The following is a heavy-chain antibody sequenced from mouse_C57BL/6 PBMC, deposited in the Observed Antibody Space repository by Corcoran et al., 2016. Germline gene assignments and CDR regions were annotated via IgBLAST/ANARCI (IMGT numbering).Heavy chain of an antibody. D-gene: IGHD2-3*01. J-gene: IGHJ3*01. CDR3: ERGGIYDGYYLAWFAY. CDR2: INPNNGGT. CDR1: GYTFTDYY. Sequence: EVQLQQSGPELVKPGASVKISCKASGYTFTDYYMNWVKQSHGKSLEWIGDINPNNGGTSYNQKFKGKATLTVDKSSSTAYMELRSLTSEDSAVYYYERGGIYDGYYLAWFAYWGQGTLVTVSA. V-gene: IGHV1-26*01.